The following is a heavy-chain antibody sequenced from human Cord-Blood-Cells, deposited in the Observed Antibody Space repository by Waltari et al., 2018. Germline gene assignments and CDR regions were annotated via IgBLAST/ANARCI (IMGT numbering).Heavy chain of an antibody. D-gene: IGHD4-17*01. J-gene: IGHJ4*02. CDR2: ISDDGSNN. V-gene: IGHV3-30*18. CDR3: AKAYYGDYYFDY. Sequence: QVQLVASGGGVVQPGRSVRLPCAASGFTFSSYGIPRLRQAPGKGLEWVAVISDDGSNNYHADSVKGRFTIARDNSKNTLYLQMNSLRAEDTAVYYCAKAYYGDYYFDYWGQGTLVTVSS. CDR1: GFTFSSYG.